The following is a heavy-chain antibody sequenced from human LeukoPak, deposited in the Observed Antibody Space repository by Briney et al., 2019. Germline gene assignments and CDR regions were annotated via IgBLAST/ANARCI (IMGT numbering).Heavy chain of an antibody. J-gene: IGHJ6*04. Sequence: SETLSLTCTVSGYSISIGYYWGWVRQPPGKGLEWIGSIYHSGSTYYNPSLKSRVTISVDTSKNQFSLKLSPVAAADTAVYYCARAMQQSGYYYGMDVWGEGTTVTVSS. D-gene: IGHD3-10*01. CDR2: IYHSGST. V-gene: IGHV4-38-2*02. CDR1: GYSISIGYY. CDR3: ARAMQQSGYYYGMDV.